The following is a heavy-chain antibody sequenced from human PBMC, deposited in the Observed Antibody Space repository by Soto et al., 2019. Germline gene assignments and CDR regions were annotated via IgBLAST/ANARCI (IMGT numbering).Heavy chain of an antibody. Sequence: QVQLVQSGSDVKKPGASFTVSCKASGYIFCDYYIHWVRQAPGQGLEWMGWIDPRNGGTKYAQKLQDRLTMNTDTSNSTAFLELRRLRLDDTAVFFCARVLYRNVIHAWGQGTLVTVSS. CDR2: IDPRNGGT. CDR3: ARVLYRNVIHA. V-gene: IGHV1-2*02. D-gene: IGHD5-18*01. CDR1: GYIFCDYY. J-gene: IGHJ4*02.